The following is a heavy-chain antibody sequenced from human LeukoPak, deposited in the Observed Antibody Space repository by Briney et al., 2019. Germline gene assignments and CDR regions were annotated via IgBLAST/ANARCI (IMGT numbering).Heavy chain of an antibody. CDR2: ISGSGGST. J-gene: IGHJ4*02. Sequence: GGTLRLSCAASGFTFSSYGMSWVRQAPGKGLEWVSAISGSGGSTYYADSVKGRFTISRDNSKNTLYLQMNSLRAEDTAVYFCARRSGVAVAGAFDYWGQGTLVTVSS. CDR1: GFTFSSYG. CDR3: ARRSGVAVAGAFDY. V-gene: IGHV3-23*01. D-gene: IGHD6-19*01.